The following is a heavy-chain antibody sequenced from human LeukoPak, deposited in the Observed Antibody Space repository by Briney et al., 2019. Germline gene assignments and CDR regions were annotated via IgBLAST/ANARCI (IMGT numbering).Heavy chain of an antibody. Sequence: SETLSLTCAVYGGSFSGYCWSWIRQPPGKGLEWIGEINHSGSTNYNPSLKSRVTISVDTSKNQFSLKLSSVTAADTAVYYCARRRVTVTIRRNPVYFDYWGQGTLVTVSS. CDR1: GGSFSGYC. CDR3: ARRRVTVTIRRNPVYFDY. J-gene: IGHJ4*02. CDR2: INHSGST. V-gene: IGHV4-34*01. D-gene: IGHD4-17*01.